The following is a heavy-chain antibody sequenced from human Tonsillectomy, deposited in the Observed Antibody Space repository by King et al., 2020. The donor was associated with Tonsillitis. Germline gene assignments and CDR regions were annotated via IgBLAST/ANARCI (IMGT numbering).Heavy chain of an antibody. Sequence: VQLVESGGGFVQPGGSLRLSCAASGFTFTNAWMNWVRQAPGKGLEWVGRIKSKTDGGTTDYVVPVKGRFTISRDDSKKTLYLQMKSLKTEDTAVCYCTTDYSSGWYGDFDYWGQGTLVTVSS. CDR3: TTDYSSGWYGDFDY. CDR1: GFTFTNAW. V-gene: IGHV3-15*07. J-gene: IGHJ4*02. D-gene: IGHD6-19*01. CDR2: IKSKTDGGTT.